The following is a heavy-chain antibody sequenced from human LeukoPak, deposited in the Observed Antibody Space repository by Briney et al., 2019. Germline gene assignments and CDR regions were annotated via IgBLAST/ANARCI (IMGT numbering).Heavy chain of an antibody. Sequence: PGGSLRLSCAASGFIFNNYGMVWVRQAPGKGLEWVSAISNDGGGTSYADFVKGRFSVSSDNSKNTLFLQMNSLRAEDTTLYYCAKGSSDYFFDLWGQGTLVTVSS. D-gene: IGHD3-22*01. CDR3: AKGSSDYFFDL. CDR1: GFIFNNYG. J-gene: IGHJ4*02. V-gene: IGHV3-23*01. CDR2: ISNDGGGT.